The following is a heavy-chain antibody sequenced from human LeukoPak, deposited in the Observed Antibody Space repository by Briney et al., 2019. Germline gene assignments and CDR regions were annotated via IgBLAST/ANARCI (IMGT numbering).Heavy chain of an antibody. V-gene: IGHV3-30-3*01. CDR1: GFTFSSYA. D-gene: IGHD3-22*01. J-gene: IGHJ4*02. Sequence: GRSLRLSCAASGFTFSSYAMHWVRQAPGKGLEWVAVISYDGSNKYYADSVKGRFTISRDNSKNTLYLQMNSLRAEDTAVYYCARTTYYYDSSSYAYWGQGTLVTVSS. CDR2: ISYDGSNK. CDR3: ARTTYYYDSSSYAY.